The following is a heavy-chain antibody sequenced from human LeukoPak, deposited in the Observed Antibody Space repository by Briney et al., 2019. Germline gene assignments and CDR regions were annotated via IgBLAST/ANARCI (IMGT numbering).Heavy chain of an antibody. J-gene: IGHJ5*02. CDR3: ARGGYYDLSAFDP. V-gene: IGHV3-33*01. CDR2: IWHDGSEK. D-gene: IGHD3-22*01. CDR1: GFTFSDYG. Sequence: GGSLRLSCAASGFTFSDYGMHWVRQAPGKGLEWVAVIWHDGSEKYYGDAVKGRFTISRDDSKNTLHPQMNSLRPEDTGVYYCARGGYYDLSAFDPWGQGTLVTVSS.